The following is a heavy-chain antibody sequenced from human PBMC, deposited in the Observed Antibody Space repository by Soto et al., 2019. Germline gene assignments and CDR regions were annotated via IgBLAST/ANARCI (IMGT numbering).Heavy chain of an antibody. J-gene: IGHJ4*02. D-gene: IGHD4-17*01. Sequence: PGGSLRLSCAASGFTFSSYAMHWVRQAPGKGLEWVAVISYDGSNKYYADSVKGRFTISRDNSKNTLYLQMNSLRLEDTAVYYCARGPSYSDSYFDHWGQGTLVTVSS. CDR3: ARGPSYSDSYFDH. V-gene: IGHV3-30-3*01. CDR2: ISYDGSNK. CDR1: GFTFSSYA.